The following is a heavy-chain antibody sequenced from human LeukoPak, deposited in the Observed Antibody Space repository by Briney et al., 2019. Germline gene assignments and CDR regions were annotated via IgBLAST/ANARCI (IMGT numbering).Heavy chain of an antibody. D-gene: IGHD3-3*01. CDR2: ISSSSSTI. CDR3: ALNGDDFLSLELGY. CDR1: GFTFSSYS. V-gene: IGHV3-48*01. Sequence: GGSLRLSCAASGFTFSSYSMNWVRQAPGKGLEWVSYISSSSSTIYYADSVKGRFTISRDNAKNSLYLQMNSLRAEDTAVYYCALNGDDFLSLELGYWGQGTLVTVSS. J-gene: IGHJ4*02.